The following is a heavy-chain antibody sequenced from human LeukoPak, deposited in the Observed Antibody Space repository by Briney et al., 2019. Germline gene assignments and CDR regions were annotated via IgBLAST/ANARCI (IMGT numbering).Heavy chain of an antibody. CDR2: IRYDGSNK. D-gene: IGHD2-2*01. J-gene: IGHJ6*02. Sequence: PGGSLRLSCAASGFTFSSYGMHWVRQAPGKGLEWVAFIRYDGSNKYYADSVKGRFTISRDNSKNTLYLRMNSLRAEDTAVYYCASSPDCSSTSCGYGMDVWGQGTTVTVSS. V-gene: IGHV3-30*02. CDR3: ASSPDCSSTSCGYGMDV. CDR1: GFTFSSYG.